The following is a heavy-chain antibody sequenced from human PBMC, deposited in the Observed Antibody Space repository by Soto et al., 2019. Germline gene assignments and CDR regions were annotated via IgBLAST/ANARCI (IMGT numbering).Heavy chain of an antibody. J-gene: IGHJ4*02. CDR3: YRGGLRYRRASYYFDV. V-gene: IGHV4-39*01. D-gene: IGHD2-15*01. CDR1: GASISSSGYY. CDR2: IDYIGST. Sequence: QLQLQESGPGLVKPSETLSLTCTVSGASISSSGYYWGWIRQAPGKGLEWIGSIDYIGSTYYNPSLKTRGTRVVDPANNQISQKLNWVTSADTAVQYWYRGGLRYRRASYYFDVWGQGTLVTVSS.